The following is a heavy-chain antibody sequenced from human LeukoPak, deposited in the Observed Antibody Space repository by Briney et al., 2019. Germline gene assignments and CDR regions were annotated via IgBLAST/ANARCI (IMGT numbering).Heavy chain of an antibody. CDR2: ISASGGST. Sequence: GGSLRLSCAASGFTFSSYAMTWVRQAPGKGLQWVSGISASGGSTYYADSVRGRFTISRGNSKNTLYLQMNSLRAEDTAVYYCAKDWYYYDSSGYSDYWGQGTLVTVSS. J-gene: IGHJ4*02. V-gene: IGHV3-23*01. D-gene: IGHD3-22*01. CDR3: AKDWYYYDSSGYSDY. CDR1: GFTFSSYA.